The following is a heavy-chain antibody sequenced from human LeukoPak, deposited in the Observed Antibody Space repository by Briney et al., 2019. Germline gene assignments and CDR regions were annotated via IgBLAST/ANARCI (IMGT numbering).Heavy chain of an antibody. CDR2: IYYSGST. V-gene: IGHV4-31*03. D-gene: IGHD3-10*01. CDR1: GGSISSGGYY. Sequence: SQTLSLTCTVSGGSISSGGYYWSWIRQHPGKGLEWIGYIYYSGSTYYNPSLKSRVTISVDTSKNQFSLKLSSVTAADTAVYYCARATLTTMVRGVPYYYYYGMDVWGQGTTVTVSS. CDR3: ARATLTTMVRGVPYYYYYGMDV. J-gene: IGHJ6*02.